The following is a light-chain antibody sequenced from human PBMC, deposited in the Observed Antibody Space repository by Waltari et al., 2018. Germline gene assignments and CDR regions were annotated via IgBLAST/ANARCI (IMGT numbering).Light chain of an antibody. Sequence: SSELTQDPAVSVALGQTVRITCQGDSLRSYYASWYQQKPGQAPVLVIYGKNNRPSGIPDRFSGSSSGNTASWTITGAQAEDEADYSCNSRDSSGNHLVFGGGTKLTVL. J-gene: IGLJ2*01. CDR1: SLRSYY. V-gene: IGLV3-19*01. CDR2: GKN. CDR3: NSRDSSGNHLV.